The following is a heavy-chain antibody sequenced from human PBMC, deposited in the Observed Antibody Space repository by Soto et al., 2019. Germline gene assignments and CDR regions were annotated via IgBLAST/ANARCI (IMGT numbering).Heavy chain of an antibody. Sequence: GXSVKVSCKASVGTFGSYAIGWLRQAPGQGLEWMGGIIPIFGTANYAQKFQGRVTITADESTSTAYMELSSLRSEDTAVYYCARGKVGDYYYYGMDVCGQGTTVTVSS. V-gene: IGHV1-69*13. CDR1: VGTFGSYA. D-gene: IGHD3-16*01. J-gene: IGHJ6*02. CDR2: IIPIFGTA. CDR3: ARGKVGDYYYYGMDV.